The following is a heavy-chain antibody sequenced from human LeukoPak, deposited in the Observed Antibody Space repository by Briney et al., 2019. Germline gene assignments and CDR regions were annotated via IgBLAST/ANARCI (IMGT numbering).Heavy chain of an antibody. J-gene: IGHJ4*02. CDR1: GGSVSDYY. CDR2: IYTSGST. CDR3: ARDRYYYDSSGYLFDY. D-gene: IGHD3-22*01. Sequence: PSETLSLTCTVSGGSVSDYYRSWIRQPAGKGLEWIGRIYTSGSTNYNPSLKSRVTMSVDTSKNQFSLKLSSVTAADTAVYYCARDRYYYDSSGYLFDYWGQGTLVTVSS. V-gene: IGHV4-4*07.